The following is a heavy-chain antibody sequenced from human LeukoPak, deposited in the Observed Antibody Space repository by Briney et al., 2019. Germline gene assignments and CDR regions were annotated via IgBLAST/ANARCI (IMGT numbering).Heavy chain of an antibody. V-gene: IGHV3-23*01. D-gene: IGHD3-10*01. CDR3: AKDSSSASITMXXXTSGY. J-gene: IGHJ4*02. Sequence: RLSCXASGFTFXXXXXXWVRXAXGXGLXWVSXXXGSGGSTYYADSVKGRFTISRDNSKNTLYLKMNSLRAEDTAVYYCAKDSSSASITMXXXTSGYWGQGTLVTXSS. CDR2: XXGSGGST. CDR1: GFTFXXXX.